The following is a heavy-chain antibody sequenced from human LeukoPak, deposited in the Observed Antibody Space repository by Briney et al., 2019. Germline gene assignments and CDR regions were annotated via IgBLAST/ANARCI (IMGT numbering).Heavy chain of an antibody. Sequence: SVKVSCKASGGTFSSYAISWVRQAPGQGLEWMGGIIPIFGTANYAQRFQGRVTITADESTSTAYMELSSLRSEDTAVYYCASAGYCSSTSCYYIDPWGQGTLVTVSS. V-gene: IGHV1-69*13. J-gene: IGHJ5*02. D-gene: IGHD2-2*01. CDR1: GGTFSSYA. CDR3: ASAGYCSSTSCYYIDP. CDR2: IIPIFGTA.